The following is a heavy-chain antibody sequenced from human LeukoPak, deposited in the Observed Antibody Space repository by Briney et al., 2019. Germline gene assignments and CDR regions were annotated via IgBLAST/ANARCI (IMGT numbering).Heavy chain of an antibody. D-gene: IGHD3-22*01. Sequence: SETLSLTCTVSGYSISSNYNWAWIRQPPGKGLEWIGTFNPSGNTYHNPSLKSRITISVDTSKNQFSLKLSSVTAADTAVYYCARRLRYYDSSGYYSPRWFDPWGQGTLVTVSS. J-gene: IGHJ5*02. CDR1: GYSISSNYN. V-gene: IGHV4-38-2*02. CDR2: FNPSGNT. CDR3: ARRLRYYDSSGYYSPRWFDP.